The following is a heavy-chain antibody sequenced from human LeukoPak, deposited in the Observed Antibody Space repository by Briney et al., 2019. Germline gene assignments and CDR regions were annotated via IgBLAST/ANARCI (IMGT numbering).Heavy chain of an antibody. CDR1: GGSISGYY. Sequence: SETLSLTCAVYGGSISGYYWTWIRQPPGKGLEWIGEIHHSGSTSYNPSLKSRVTISIDTSKNQFSPKLTSVTAADTAVYYCARGQLPDYYVDYWGQGALVTVSS. CDR3: ARGQLPDYYVDY. V-gene: IGHV4-34*01. J-gene: IGHJ4*02. D-gene: IGHD3-16*01. CDR2: IHHSGST.